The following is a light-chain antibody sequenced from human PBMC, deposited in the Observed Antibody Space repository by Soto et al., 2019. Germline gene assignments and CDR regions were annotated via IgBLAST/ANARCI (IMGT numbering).Light chain of an antibody. CDR3: QQHSNWPLT. Sequence: EIVLTQSPGTLSLSPGERATLSCRASQTVRNNYLAWYQQKPGQAPRLLIYDTSSRASGIPDRFSGSGSGTDFTLTISSLEPEDFAVYYCQQHSNWPLTFGGGTKVDIK. CDR1: QTVRNNY. V-gene: IGKV3D-20*02. CDR2: DTS. J-gene: IGKJ4*01.